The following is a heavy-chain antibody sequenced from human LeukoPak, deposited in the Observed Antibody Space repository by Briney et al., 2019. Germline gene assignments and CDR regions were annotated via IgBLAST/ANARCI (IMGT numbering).Heavy chain of an antibody. CDR1: GGTFSSYA. CDR2: IIPIFGTA. V-gene: IGHV1-69*05. Sequence: SVKVSCKASGGTFSSYAISWVRQAPGQGLEWMGRIIPIFGTANYAQKFQGRVTINTDESTSTAYMELSSLRSEDTAVYYCARDLGYDYGDDWGQGTLVTVSS. D-gene: IGHD3-22*01. CDR3: ARDLGYDYGDD. J-gene: IGHJ4*02.